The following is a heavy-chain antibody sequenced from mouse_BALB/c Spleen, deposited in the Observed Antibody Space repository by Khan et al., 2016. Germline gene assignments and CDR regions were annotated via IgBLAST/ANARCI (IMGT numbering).Heavy chain of an antibody. CDR3: ASYDSSGSFFDY. J-gene: IGHJ2*02. D-gene: IGHD3-2*01. Sequence: EVQLQESGPSLVKPSQTLSLTCSVTGDSITSGYWNWIRKFPGNKLEYMGYISYSGSTYYSPSLKSRISITRDKSKNQYYLQLNSLTTEDTATYYCASYDSSGSFFDYWGQGTSLTVSS. V-gene: IGHV3-8*02. CDR1: GDSITSGY. CDR2: ISYSGST.